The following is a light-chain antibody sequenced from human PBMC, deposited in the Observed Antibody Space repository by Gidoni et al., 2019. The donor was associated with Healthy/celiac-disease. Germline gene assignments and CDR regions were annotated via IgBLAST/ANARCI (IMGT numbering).Light chain of an antibody. CDR1: SSNIGSNY. J-gene: IGLJ3*02. CDR2: RNN. Sequence: QSVLPQPPSASGTPGHRVTISCSGSSSNIGSNYVYWYQQLPGTASKLLIYRNNQRPSGVPDRFSGSKSGTSASLAISGLRSEDEADYYCAAWDDSLSGRVFGGGTKLTVL. V-gene: IGLV1-47*01. CDR3: AAWDDSLSGRV.